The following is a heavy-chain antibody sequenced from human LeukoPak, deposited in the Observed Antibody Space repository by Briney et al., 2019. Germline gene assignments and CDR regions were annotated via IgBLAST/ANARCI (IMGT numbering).Heavy chain of an antibody. Sequence: GGSLRLSCAASGFIFNNYGLIWVRQAPGKGLEWVSAISNDGGGTNYADFVKGRFTISRDNSKNTLFLQMNSLRAEDKALYYCAKGSSGYFVDLWGQGTLVTVS. CDR2: ISNDGGGT. CDR3: AKGSSGYFVDL. D-gene: IGHD3-22*01. CDR1: GFIFNNYG. J-gene: IGHJ5*02. V-gene: IGHV3-23*01.